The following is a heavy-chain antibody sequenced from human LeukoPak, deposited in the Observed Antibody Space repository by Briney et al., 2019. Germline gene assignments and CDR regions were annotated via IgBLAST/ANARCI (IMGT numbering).Heavy chain of an antibody. J-gene: IGHJ4*02. CDR1: GYTFTSYD. V-gene: IGHV1-8*01. CDR2: MNPNSGNT. Sequence: ASVKVSCKASGYTFTSYDINWVRQATGQGLEWMGWMNPNSGNTGYAQKFQGRVTIIADESTSTAYMELRSLKSEDTAVYYCARDRLYCGGDCYMTYYFDYWGQGTQVTVSS. D-gene: IGHD2-21*02. CDR3: ARDRLYCGGDCYMTYYFDY.